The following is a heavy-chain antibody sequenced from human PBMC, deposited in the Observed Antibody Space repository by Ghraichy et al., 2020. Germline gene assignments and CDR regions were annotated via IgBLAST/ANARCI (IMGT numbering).Heavy chain of an antibody. CDR1: GFSLSTSGMC. CDR2: IDWDDDK. Sequence: SGPTLVKPTQTLTLTCTFSGFSLSTSGMCVSWIRQPQGKALEWLARIDWDDDKYYSTFLKTRLTISKDTSKNQVVLTMTNMDPVDTATYYCARIRYYGDYGDAFDIWGQGTMVTVSS. CDR3: ARIRYYGDYGDAFDI. V-gene: IGHV2-70*11. J-gene: IGHJ3*02. D-gene: IGHD4-17*01.